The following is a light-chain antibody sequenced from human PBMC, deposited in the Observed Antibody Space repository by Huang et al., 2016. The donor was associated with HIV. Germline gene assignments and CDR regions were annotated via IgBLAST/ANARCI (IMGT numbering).Light chain of an antibody. CDR2: AAS. J-gene: IGKJ4*01. CDR1: QNISSY. Sequence: DIQMTQSPSSLSASVGDRVTINCRASQNISSYLTWYQHKPGKAPNLLIYAASSLQSGVPSRFSGSGSGTDFTLTISSLQPEDFATYYCQQSYSSPLTFGGRTKVEIK. V-gene: IGKV1-39*01. CDR3: QQSYSSPLT.